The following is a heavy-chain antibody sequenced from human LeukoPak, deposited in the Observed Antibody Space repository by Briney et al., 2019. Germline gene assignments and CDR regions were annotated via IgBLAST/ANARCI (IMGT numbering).Heavy chain of an antibody. J-gene: IGHJ1*01. Sequence: SETLSLTCTVSGGSISSSTYFWGWIRQPPGKGLEWIGYIYYSGSTNYNPSLKSRVTISVDTSKNQFSLKLSSVTAADTAVYYCARGVSYYDSSGYYNEYFQHWGQGTLVTVSS. CDR1: GGSISSSTYF. CDR2: IYYSGST. CDR3: ARGVSYYDSSGYYNEYFQH. D-gene: IGHD3-22*01. V-gene: IGHV4-61*05.